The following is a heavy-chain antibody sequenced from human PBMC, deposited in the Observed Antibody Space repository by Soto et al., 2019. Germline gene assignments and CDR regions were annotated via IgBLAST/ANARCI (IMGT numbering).Heavy chain of an antibody. CDR3: ARGLTDYYDNSANYFFDY. CDR2: ISTYNGNT. J-gene: IGHJ4*02. V-gene: IGHV1-18*01. Sequence: QVQLVQSGAEVNKPGASVKVSCKASGYTFITYGVSWVRQAPGQGLDWLGWISTYNGNTRYAERLQGRVTMTTDTTTNIAYMELRNLRSYDTDVYYCARGLTDYYDNSANYFFDYWGQGTLVTVSS. CDR1: GYTFITYG. D-gene: IGHD3-22*01.